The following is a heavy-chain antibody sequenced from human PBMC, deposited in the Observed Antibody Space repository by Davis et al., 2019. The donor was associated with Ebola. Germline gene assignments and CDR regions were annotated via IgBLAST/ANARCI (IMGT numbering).Heavy chain of an antibody. Sequence: KVSCKGSGYSFTSYWIGWVRQMPGKGLEWMGIIYPGDSHTNYSPSFQGHVTISADKSISTAYLQWSSLKASDTAMYYCARLAPPGYCSSTSCYGTAYYYYMDVWGKGTTVTVSS. CDR1: GYSFTSYW. CDR3: ARLAPPGYCSSTSCYGTAYYYYMDV. J-gene: IGHJ6*03. V-gene: IGHV5-51*01. D-gene: IGHD2-2*01. CDR2: IYPGDSHT.